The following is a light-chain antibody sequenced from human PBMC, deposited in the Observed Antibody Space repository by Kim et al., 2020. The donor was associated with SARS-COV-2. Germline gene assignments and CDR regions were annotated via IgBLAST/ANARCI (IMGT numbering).Light chain of an antibody. CDR3: QQYHTSPPWT. CDR1: QSVSSNY. J-gene: IGKJ1*01. CDR2: GAS. V-gene: IGKV3-20*01. Sequence: DIVLRQSPGTLSLSPGERATLSCRASQSVSSNYLAWYQQKPGQAPSLLIYGASSRATGIPDRFSGSGSGTDFTLTISRLEPEDFAVYYCQQYHTSPPWTFGQGTKVDIK.